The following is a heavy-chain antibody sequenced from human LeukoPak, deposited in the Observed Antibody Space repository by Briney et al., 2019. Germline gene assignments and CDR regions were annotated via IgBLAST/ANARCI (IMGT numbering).Heavy chain of an antibody. J-gene: IGHJ5*02. Sequence: PWGSLTLSCAASGFTFSSYWMHWVRQAPGKGLVWVSRINGDGSRTTYADSVKGRLTISRDNAKNTLYLQMNSLRAEDTAVYYCARDGVALDPWGQGTLVPVSS. D-gene: IGHD2-8*01. V-gene: IGHV3-74*01. CDR3: ARDGVALDP. CDR2: INGDGSRT. CDR1: GFTFSSYW.